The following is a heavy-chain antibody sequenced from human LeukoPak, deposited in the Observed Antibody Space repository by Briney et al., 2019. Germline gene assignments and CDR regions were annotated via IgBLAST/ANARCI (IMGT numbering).Heavy chain of an antibody. CDR3: ARQYSGSYLGIHAFDI. CDR2: IDWDDDK. V-gene: IGHV2-70*16. Sequence: TLSLTCTVSGGSIISYYWSWIRQPPGKALEWLARIDWDDDKFYNTSLKTRLTISKDTSKNQVVLTMTNMDPVDTATYYCARQYSGSYLGIHAFDIWGQGTMVTVSS. CDR1: GGSIISYYW. D-gene: IGHD1-26*01. J-gene: IGHJ3*02.